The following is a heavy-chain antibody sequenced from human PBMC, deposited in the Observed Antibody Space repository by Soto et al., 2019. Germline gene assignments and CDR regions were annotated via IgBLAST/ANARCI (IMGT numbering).Heavy chain of an antibody. CDR1: GGSVSSVSYY. J-gene: IGHJ5*02. V-gene: IGHV4-61*01. CDR2: IYYSGST. CDR3: ARYCSRVTCHGFDP. Sequence: SETLCLTCPVSGGSVSSVSYYWSWIRQPPGKGLEWSGYIYYSGSTNYNPSLKSRVTMSVDTSKNQFSLKLSSVTAADTAVYYCARYCSRVTCHGFDPWGQGTLVTVSS. D-gene: IGHD2-2*01.